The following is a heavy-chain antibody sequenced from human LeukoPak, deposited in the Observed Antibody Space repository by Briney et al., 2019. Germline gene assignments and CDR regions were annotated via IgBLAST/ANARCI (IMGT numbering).Heavy chain of an antibody. CDR2: ISSSSSTI. D-gene: IGHD3-22*01. CDR3: ARDSYDSSGYYTTGYYFDY. CDR1: GFTLSSYN. V-gene: IGHV3-48*02. J-gene: IGHJ4*02. Sequence: PGGSLRLSCAASGFTLSSYNMNWVRQAPGKGLEWVSYISSSSSTIYYADSVKGRFTISRDNAKNPLYLQMNSLRDEDTAVYYCARDSYDSSGYYTTGYYFDYWGQGTLVTVSS.